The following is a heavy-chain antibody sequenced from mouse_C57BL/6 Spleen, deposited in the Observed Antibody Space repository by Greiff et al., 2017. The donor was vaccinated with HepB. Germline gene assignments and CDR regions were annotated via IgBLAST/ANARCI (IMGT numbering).Heavy chain of an antibody. V-gene: IGHV1-61*01. Sequence: QQSCKASGYTFTSYWMDWVKQRPGQGLEWIGNIYPSDSETHYNQKFKDKATLTVDKSSSTAYMQLSSLTSEDSAVYYCARHPDGYYPYWYFDVWGTGTTVTVSS. CDR2: IYPSDSET. J-gene: IGHJ1*03. CDR3: ARHPDGYYPYWYFDV. CDR1: GYTFTSYW. D-gene: IGHD2-3*01.